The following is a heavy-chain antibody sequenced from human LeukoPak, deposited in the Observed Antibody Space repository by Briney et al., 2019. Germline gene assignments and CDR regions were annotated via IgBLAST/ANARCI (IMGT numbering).Heavy chain of an antibody. V-gene: IGHV3-30*04. CDR2: VSYDGTNK. CDR1: GFTFSSYA. Sequence: GGSLRLSCAASGFTFSSYAMHWVRQAPGKGLEWVAVVSYDGTNKYYEDSVRGRFTISRDNSKNTLYLQMNSLRAEDTAVYYCAKDYNYGYGYYFDYWGQGTLVTVSS. J-gene: IGHJ4*02. CDR3: AKDYNYGYGYYFDY. D-gene: IGHD3-10*01.